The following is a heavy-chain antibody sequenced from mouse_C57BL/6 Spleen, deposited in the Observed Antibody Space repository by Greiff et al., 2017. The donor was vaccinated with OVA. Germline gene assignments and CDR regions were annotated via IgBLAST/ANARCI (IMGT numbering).Heavy chain of an antibody. CDR2: IYPRSGNT. Sequence: VQLKESGAELARPGASVKLSCKASGYTFTSYGISWVKQRTGQGLEWIGEIYPRSGNTYYNEKFKGKATLTADKSSSTAYMELRSLTSEDSAVYFCARDDQGYFDYWGQGTTLTVSS. V-gene: IGHV1-81*01. CDR3: ARDDQGYFDY. J-gene: IGHJ2*01. CDR1: GYTFTSYG.